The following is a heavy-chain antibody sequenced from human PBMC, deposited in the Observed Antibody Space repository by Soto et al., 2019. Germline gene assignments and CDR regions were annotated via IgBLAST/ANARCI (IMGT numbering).Heavy chain of an antibody. V-gene: IGHV4-61*01. D-gene: IGHD3-10*01. CDR1: GGSVSSGSYY. J-gene: IGHJ3*02. CDR3: ARGITMVRGAAFDI. Sequence: SSETLSLTCTVSGGSVSSGSYYWSWIRQPPGKGLEWIGYIYYSGSTNYNPSLKSRVTISVDTSKNQFSLKLSSVTAADTAVYYCARGITMVRGAAFDIWGQGTMVTVSS. CDR2: IYYSGST.